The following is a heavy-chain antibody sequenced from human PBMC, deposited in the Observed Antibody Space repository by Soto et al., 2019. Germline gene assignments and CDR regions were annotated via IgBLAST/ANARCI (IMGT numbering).Heavy chain of an antibody. CDR3: ASLNWVVPPTGP. D-gene: IGHD2-8*02. Sequence: PGGSLRLSCSASGFTYSAYYMNWVRQAPGKGLEWVANIKDDGSTTFYADPVRGRFTISRDNAKKSLYLQMNSLRAEDTAVYYCASLNWVVPPTGPWGQGTLVTVSS. CDR2: IKDDGSTT. J-gene: IGHJ4*02. V-gene: IGHV3-7*03. CDR1: GFTYSAYY.